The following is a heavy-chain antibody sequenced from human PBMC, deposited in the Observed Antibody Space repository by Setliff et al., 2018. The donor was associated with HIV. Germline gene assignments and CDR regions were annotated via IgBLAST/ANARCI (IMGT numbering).Heavy chain of an antibody. J-gene: IGHJ4*02. CDR2: ISGSGGST. CDR3: AKDSAPVSMDYLDY. Sequence: PGGSLRLSCAASGFTFNSYAMSWVRQAPGKGLEWVSSISGSGGSTYYADSVKGRFTISRDNSKNTLYLQMNSLRAEDTAVYYCAKDSAPVSMDYLDYWGQGTLVTVSS. D-gene: IGHD2-8*01. V-gene: IGHV3-23*01. CDR1: GFTFNSYA.